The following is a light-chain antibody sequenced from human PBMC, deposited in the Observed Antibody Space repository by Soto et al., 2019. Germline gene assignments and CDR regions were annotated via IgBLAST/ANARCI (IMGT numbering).Light chain of an antibody. J-gene: IGKJ5*01. CDR3: QQRSTH. CDR1: QSVSSY. Sequence: EIVLTQSPATLSLSPGERATLSCRASQSVSSYLAWYQQKPGQAPRLLIYDASNRATGIPARFSGSGSGTDFTLTISRLEPDDFAVYSCQQRSTHFGQGTRLEIK. CDR2: DAS. V-gene: IGKV3-11*01.